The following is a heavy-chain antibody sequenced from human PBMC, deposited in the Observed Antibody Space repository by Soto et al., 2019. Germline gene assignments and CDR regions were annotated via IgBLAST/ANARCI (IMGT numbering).Heavy chain of an antibody. CDR2: IFWNDER. D-gene: IGHD3-10*01. CDR3: TRDMMKGRPITYFDS. CDR1: GFSLSKARMG. V-gene: IGHV2-26*01. J-gene: IGHJ4*03. Sequence: QVTLKESGPVLVKPTETLTLTCSVSGFSLSKARMGVSWIRQPPGKALEWLAHIFWNDERSYNTSLKSRLTISRDTSKIQVVLTIMSVDPVDTGTYCSTRDMMKGRPITYFDSWGHVTLVTVSS.